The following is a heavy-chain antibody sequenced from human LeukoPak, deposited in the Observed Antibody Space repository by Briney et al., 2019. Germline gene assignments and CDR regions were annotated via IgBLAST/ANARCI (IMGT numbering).Heavy chain of an antibody. CDR2: IHYSGST. CDR3: AGHHPRNTVDF. CDR1: GGSISSGDYY. Sequence: SETLSLTCSVSGGSISSGDYYWSWIRQHPGKGLEWIGYIHYSGSTYYNPSLRSRIIITVDTSKNQFSLKLSSVSAADTAVYYCAGHHPRNTVDFWGQGTLVTVSS. V-gene: IGHV4-31*03. J-gene: IGHJ4*02. D-gene: IGHD2/OR15-2a*01.